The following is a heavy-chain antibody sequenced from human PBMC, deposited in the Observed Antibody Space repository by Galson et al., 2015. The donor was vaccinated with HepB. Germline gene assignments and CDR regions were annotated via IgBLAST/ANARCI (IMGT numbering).Heavy chain of an antibody. J-gene: IGHJ4*02. CDR1: GYTFTGYY. Sequence: SVKVSCKASGYTFTGYYMHWVRRAPGQGLEWMGWINPNSGGTNYAQKFQGRVTMTRDTSISTAYMELSRLRSDDTAVYYCARVPNFWSGYYGYWGQGTLVTVSS. D-gene: IGHD3-3*01. V-gene: IGHV1-2*02. CDR3: ARVPNFWSGYYGY. CDR2: INPNSGGT.